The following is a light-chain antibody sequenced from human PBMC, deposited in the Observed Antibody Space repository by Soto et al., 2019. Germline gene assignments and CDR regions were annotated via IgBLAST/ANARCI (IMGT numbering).Light chain of an antibody. J-gene: IGKJ5*01. Sequence: EVIMTQSPATLSVSPGERATLSCRASQSLSRNLAWYQQKPGQAPRLLISSASTRATGIPARFSGSGSGTEFILTISILQSEDFAVYYCHQYIHWPMTFGQGTRLEIK. CDR2: SAS. V-gene: IGKV3-15*01. CDR1: QSLSRN. CDR3: HQYIHWPMT.